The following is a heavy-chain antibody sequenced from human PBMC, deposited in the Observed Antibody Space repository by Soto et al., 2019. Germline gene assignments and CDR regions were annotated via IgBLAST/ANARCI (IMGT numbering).Heavy chain of an antibody. CDR2: ISGSGGST. D-gene: IGHD6-13*01. CDR3: AKTAIYSSSRESQTDY. J-gene: IGHJ4*02. Sequence: GSLRLSCAASGFTFSSYAMSWVRQAPGKGLEWVSAISGSGGSTYYADSVKGRFTISRDNSKNTLYLQMNSLRAEDTAVYYCAKTAIYSSSRESQTDYWGQGTLVTVSS. V-gene: IGHV3-23*01. CDR1: GFTFSSYA.